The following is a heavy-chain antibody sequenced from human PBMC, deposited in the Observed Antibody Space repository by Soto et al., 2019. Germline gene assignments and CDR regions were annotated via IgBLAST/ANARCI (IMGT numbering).Heavy chain of an antibody. CDR2: ISGSGGNT. CDR1: RFTFSTYA. Sequence: EVQLLESGGGLVQPGGSLRLSCAASRFTFSTYAMSWVRQAPGKGLEWVSDISGSGGNTYYADSVKGRFTISSDTSKNPLYLQMNSLRAADTAVSYCANSATVRGGGWFDPWGQGTLVTVSS. D-gene: IGHD3-10*01. V-gene: IGHV3-23*01. J-gene: IGHJ5*02. CDR3: ANSATVRGGGWFDP.